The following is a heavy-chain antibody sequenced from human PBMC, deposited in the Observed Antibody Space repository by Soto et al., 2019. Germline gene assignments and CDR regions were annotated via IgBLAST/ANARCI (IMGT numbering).Heavy chain of an antibody. J-gene: IGHJ4*02. CDR1: GFTFSNYW. V-gene: IGHV3-74*01. CDR2: IDTDGSTT. D-gene: IGHD2-15*01. Sequence: GGSLRLSCATSGFTFSNYWMHWVRQVPGRGLVWDSRIDTDGSTTSYADFAKGRFTISRDNAKSTLSLQMNSLRAEDTAIYYCACSRRPARLGPKGAIDYWGQGTLVTVSS. CDR3: ACSRRPARLGPKGAIDY.